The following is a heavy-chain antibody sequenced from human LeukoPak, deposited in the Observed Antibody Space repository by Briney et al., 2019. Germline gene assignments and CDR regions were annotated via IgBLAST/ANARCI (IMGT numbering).Heavy chain of an antibody. J-gene: IGHJ4*02. V-gene: IGHV3-64*01. CDR2: ISNSGGST. D-gene: IGHD2-15*01. CDR3: ARGRYCNGGSCYVDY. Sequence: GGSLRLSCAASGFTFSSYAMQWVRQAPGKGLEFVSGISNSGGSTFYAYSVKSKFTVSRDNSKNTLYLQMGSLTIEDTAVYYWARGRYCNGGSCYVDYWGQGTLVTVSS. CDR1: GFTFSSYA.